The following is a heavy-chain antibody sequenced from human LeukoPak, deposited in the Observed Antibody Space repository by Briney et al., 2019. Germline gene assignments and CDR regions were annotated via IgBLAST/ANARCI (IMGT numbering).Heavy chain of an antibody. CDR1: GFTFSSYW. D-gene: IGHD3-10*02. CDR3: AELGITMIGGV. J-gene: IGHJ6*04. V-gene: IGHV3-48*04. Sequence: GGSLRLSCAASGFTFSSYWMNWIRQAPGKGLEWVSYISSSGYTISYADSVKGRFTISRDNAKNSLYLQMNSLRAEDTAVYYCAELGITMIGGVWGKGTTVTISS. CDR2: ISSSGYTI.